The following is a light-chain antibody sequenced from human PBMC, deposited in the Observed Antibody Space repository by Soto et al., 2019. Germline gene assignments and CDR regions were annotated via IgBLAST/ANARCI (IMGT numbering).Light chain of an antibody. J-gene: IGLJ2*01. CDR2: YDS. Sequence: SYQLTQPPLVSVAPGMTVRITYENSDIGSNSVHWHQQRPGQAPVLVIYYDSDRPSGIPERFSGSKSGNTATLTISRVGAGDEADYYCQVWDSSTDHVLFGGGTKVTVL. CDR3: QVWDSSTDHVL. V-gene: IGLV3-21*04. CDR1: DIGSNS.